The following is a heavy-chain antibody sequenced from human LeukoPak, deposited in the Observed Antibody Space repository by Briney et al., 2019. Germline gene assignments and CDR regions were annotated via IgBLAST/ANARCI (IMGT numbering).Heavy chain of an antibody. J-gene: IGHJ4*02. D-gene: IGHD6-13*01. CDR2: ISAYNGNT. CDR1: GYTFTSYG. Sequence: ASVKVSCKASGYTFTSYGISWVRQAPGQGLEWMGWISAYNGNTIYAQKLQGRVTMTTDTSTSTAYMELRSLRSDDTAVYYCARDYGRYSSSWFDYWGQGTLVTVSS. CDR3: ARDYGRYSSSWFDY. V-gene: IGHV1-18*01.